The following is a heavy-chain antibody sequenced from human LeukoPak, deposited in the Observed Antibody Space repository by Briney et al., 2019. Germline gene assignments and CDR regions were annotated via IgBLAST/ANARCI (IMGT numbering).Heavy chain of an antibody. D-gene: IGHD1-1*01. J-gene: IGHJ5*02. CDR3: AREGTAGTNLIWFDP. V-gene: IGHV3-23*01. CDR2: ISGSGGST. CDR1: GFTFSSYA. Sequence: GGSLRLSCAASGFTFSSYAMSWVRQAPGKGLEWVSAISGSGGSTYYADSVKGRFTISGDNSKNTLYLQMNSLRAEDTAVYYCAREGTAGTNLIWFDPWGQGTLVTVSS.